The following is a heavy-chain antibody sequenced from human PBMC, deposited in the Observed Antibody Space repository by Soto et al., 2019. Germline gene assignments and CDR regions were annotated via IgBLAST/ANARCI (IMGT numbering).Heavy chain of an antibody. J-gene: IGHJ4*02. V-gene: IGHV4-34*01. D-gene: IGHD6-13*01. CDR3: ARGIAAALDY. CDR1: GGSFSGYY. Sequence: SETLSLTCAVYGGSFSGYYWSWIRQPPGKGLEWIGEINHSGSTNYNPSLKSRVTISVDTSKNQFSLKLSSVTAADTAVYYCARGIAAALDYWGQGTLVTVS. CDR2: INHSGST.